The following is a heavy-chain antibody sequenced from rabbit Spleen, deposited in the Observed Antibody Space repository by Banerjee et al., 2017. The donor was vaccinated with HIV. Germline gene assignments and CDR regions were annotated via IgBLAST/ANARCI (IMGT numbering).Heavy chain of an antibody. D-gene: IGHD1-1*01. V-gene: IGHV1S45*01. CDR2: IYAGSSGTT. CDR3: ARETSSDYYAGFNL. J-gene: IGHJ4*01. Sequence: QEQLEESGGGLVKPEGSLTLTCKASGFPFSNKAVMCWVRQAPGKGLEWIGCIYAGSSGTTYYASWAKGRFTISKTSSTTVTLQVTSLTAADTATYFCARETSSDYYAGFNLWGQGTLVTVS. CDR1: GFPFSNKAV.